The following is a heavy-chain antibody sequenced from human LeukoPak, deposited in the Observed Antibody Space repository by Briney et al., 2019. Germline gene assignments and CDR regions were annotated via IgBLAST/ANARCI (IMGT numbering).Heavy chain of an antibody. J-gene: IGHJ4*02. CDR1: GYTFTGYY. Sequence: GASVKVSCKASGYTFTGYYMHWVRQAPGQGLEWMGWINPNSGGTNYAQKFQGRVTMTRDTSISTAYMELSRLRSDDTAVYYCARDSPNWNDDSFDYWGQGTLVTVSS. D-gene: IGHD1-1*01. V-gene: IGHV1-2*02. CDR2: INPNSGGT. CDR3: ARDSPNWNDDSFDY.